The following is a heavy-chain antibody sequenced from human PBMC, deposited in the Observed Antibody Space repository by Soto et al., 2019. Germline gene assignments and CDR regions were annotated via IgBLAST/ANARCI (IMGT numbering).Heavy chain of an antibody. Sequence: PGGSLRLSCVASGFIFSSHSMNWVRQAPGKGLEWVSYISSSSSTTYYADSVKGRFTISRDNAKNSLFLEMNSLRAEDTALYYCARIPRGTYPITVWGQGTLVTVSS. CDR2: ISSSSSTT. J-gene: IGHJ4*02. V-gene: IGHV3-48*04. D-gene: IGHD1-26*01. CDR3: ARIPRGTYPITV. CDR1: GFIFSSHS.